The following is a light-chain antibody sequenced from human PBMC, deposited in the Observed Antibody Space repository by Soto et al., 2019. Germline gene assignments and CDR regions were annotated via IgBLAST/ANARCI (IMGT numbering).Light chain of an antibody. J-gene: IGKJ4*01. V-gene: IGKV3-20*01. CDR1: QSVSSK. Sequence: EIVMTQSPATLSLSPGQRATLSCRASQSVSSKLAWYQQRPGQAPRLLIYDASSRATGIPDRFSGGGSGTDFTLTISRLEPEDFAVYYCQQFSSYPLTFGGGTKVDIK. CDR2: DAS. CDR3: QQFSSYPLT.